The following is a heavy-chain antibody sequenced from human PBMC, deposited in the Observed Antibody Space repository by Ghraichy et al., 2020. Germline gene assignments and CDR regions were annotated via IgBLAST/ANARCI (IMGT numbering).Heavy chain of an antibody. CDR1: GFTFSSYG. D-gene: IGHD3-16*01. V-gene: IGHV3-30*18. CDR2: ISNGGSDK. Sequence: GSLRLSCAASGFTFSSYGMYWVRQAPGKGLEWVATISNGGSDKYYAESVKGRFTISRDNSKNTLYLQMNSLRAEDTAVYYCAKRGRDYDMDVWGQGTTVTVSS. CDR3: AKRGRDYDMDV. J-gene: IGHJ6*02.